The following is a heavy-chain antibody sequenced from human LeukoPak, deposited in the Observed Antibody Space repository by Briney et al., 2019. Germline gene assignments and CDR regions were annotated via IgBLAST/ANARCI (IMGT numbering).Heavy chain of an antibody. CDR2: IYYSGST. D-gene: IGHD2-2*01. Sequence: PSETLSLTCTVSGGSISSSSYYWGWIRQPPGKGLEWIGSIYYSGSTYYNPSLKSRVTISVDTSKNQFSLKLSSVTAADTAVYYCARVVDPAASNWFDPWGQGTLVTVSS. J-gene: IGHJ5*02. CDR3: ARVVDPAASNWFDP. V-gene: IGHV4-39*07. CDR1: GGSISSSSYY.